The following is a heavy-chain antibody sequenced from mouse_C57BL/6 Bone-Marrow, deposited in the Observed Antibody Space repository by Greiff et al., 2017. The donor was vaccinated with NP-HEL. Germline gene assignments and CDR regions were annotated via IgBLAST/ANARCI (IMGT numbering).Heavy chain of an antibody. CDR3: ARETAQATNFDY. CDR1: GYAFSSSW. D-gene: IGHD3-2*02. V-gene: IGHV1-82*01. CDR2: IYPGDGDT. Sequence: LQESGPELVKPGASVKISCKASGYAFSSSWMNWVKQRPGKGLEWIGRIYPGDGDTNYNGKFKGKATLTADKSSSTAYMQLSSLTSEDSAVYFCARETAQATNFDYWGQGTTLTVSS. J-gene: IGHJ2*01.